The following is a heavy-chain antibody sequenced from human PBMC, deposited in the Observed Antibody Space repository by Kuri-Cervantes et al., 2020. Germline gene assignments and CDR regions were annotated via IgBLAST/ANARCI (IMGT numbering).Heavy chain of an antibody. J-gene: IGHJ6*02. D-gene: IGHD3-10*01. CDR2: IYHSGST. CDR1: GGSISSGGYS. V-gene: IGHV4-30-2*02. Sequence: LRLSCAVSGGSISSGGYSWSWIRQPPGKGLEWIGYIYHSGSTYYNPSLKSRVTISVDRSKNQFSPKLSSVTAADTAVYYCASAGRDRDYYYGMDVWGQGTTVTVSS. CDR3: ASAGRDRDYYYGMDV.